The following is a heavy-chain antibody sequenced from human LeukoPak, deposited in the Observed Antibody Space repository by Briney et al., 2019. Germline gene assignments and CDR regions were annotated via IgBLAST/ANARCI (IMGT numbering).Heavy chain of an antibody. CDR3: ARVLAAAGNRYFDY. Sequence: PSETLSLTCTVSGGSISSYYWSWIRQSPGKGLEWIGYIYYSGSTNYNPSLKSRVTISVDTSKNQFSLKLSSVTAADTAVYYCARVLAAAGNRYFDYWGQGTLVTVSS. V-gene: IGHV4-59*01. J-gene: IGHJ4*02. CDR1: GGSISSYY. D-gene: IGHD6-13*01. CDR2: IYYSGST.